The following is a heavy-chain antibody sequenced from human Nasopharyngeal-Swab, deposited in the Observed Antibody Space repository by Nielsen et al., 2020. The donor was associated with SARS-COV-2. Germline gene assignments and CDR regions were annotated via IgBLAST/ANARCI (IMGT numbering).Heavy chain of an antibody. J-gene: IGHJ6*03. D-gene: IGHD2-2*01. CDR3: GKSPRGGYCSSTSCTGDV. CDR1: GGSFSGYY. Sequence: SETLSLTCAVSGGSFSGYYWSWIRQPPGKGLEWIGEINHSGSTNYNPSLKSRVTISVDTSKNQFSLKLSSVTAADTAVYYCGKSPRGGYCSSTSCTGDVWGKGTTVTVS. CDR2: INHSGST. V-gene: IGHV4-34*01.